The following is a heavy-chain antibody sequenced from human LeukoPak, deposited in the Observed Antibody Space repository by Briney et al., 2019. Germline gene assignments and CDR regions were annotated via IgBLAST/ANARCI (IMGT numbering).Heavy chain of an antibody. CDR1: GFTFSSYS. CDR2: ISSSSSYI. CDR3: TTEGGWSFYFDY. D-gene: IGHD2-15*01. J-gene: IGHJ4*02. V-gene: IGHV3-21*01. Sequence: GGSLRLSCAASGFTFSSYSMNWVRQAPGKGLEWVSSISSSSSYIYYADSVKGRFTISRDNAKNSLYLQMNSLRAEDTAVYYCTTEGGWSFYFDYWGQGTLVTVSS.